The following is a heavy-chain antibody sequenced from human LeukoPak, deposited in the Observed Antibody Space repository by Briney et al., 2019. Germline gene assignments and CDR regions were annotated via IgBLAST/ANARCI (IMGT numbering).Heavy chain of an antibody. CDR2: IYYSGST. CDR3: ASGYYGSGSYYDAFDI. J-gene: IGHJ3*02. D-gene: IGHD3-10*01. V-gene: IGHV4-59*01. CDR1: GGSISSYY. Sequence: SETLSLTCTVSGGSISSYYWSWIRQPPGKGLEWIGYIYYSGSTNYNPSLKSRVTISVDTPKNQFSLKLSSVTAADTAVYYCASGYYGSGSYYDAFDIWGQGTMVTVSS.